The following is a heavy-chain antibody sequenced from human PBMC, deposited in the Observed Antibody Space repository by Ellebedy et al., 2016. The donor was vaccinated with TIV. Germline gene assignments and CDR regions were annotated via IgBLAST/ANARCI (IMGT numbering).Heavy chain of an antibody. CDR2: IYSSGST. D-gene: IGHD3-10*01. V-gene: IGHV4-61*03. CDR3: TYGINSDAFDI. J-gene: IGHJ3*02. Sequence: SETLSPTXIVSGDSVSRRSYYWSWIRQSPGKGLEWIGYIYSSGSTKYNPSLKSRLTISADRSKKRFSLRLNSATAADTAVYYCTYGINSDAFDIWGQGTLVTVSS. CDR1: GDSVSRRSYY.